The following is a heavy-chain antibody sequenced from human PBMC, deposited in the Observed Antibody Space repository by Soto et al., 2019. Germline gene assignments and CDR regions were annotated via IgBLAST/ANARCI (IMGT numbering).Heavy chain of an antibody. Sequence: SETLSLTCTVSGGSISSYYWSWIRQPPGKGLEWIGDIYYSGSTNYNPSLKSRVTISVDTSKNQFSLKLSSVTAADTAVYYCARGGGGMWDIVAPVDYWGQGTLVTVSS. J-gene: IGHJ4*02. CDR3: ARGGGGMWDIVAPVDY. CDR1: GGSISSYY. CDR2: IYYSGST. D-gene: IGHD5-12*01. V-gene: IGHV4-59*01.